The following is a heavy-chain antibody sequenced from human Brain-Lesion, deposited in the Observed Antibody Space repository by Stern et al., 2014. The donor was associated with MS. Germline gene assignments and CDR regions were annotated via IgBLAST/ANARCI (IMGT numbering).Heavy chain of an antibody. V-gene: IGHV3-66*02. D-gene: IGHD4-17*01. CDR1: GFTVSNYY. CDR2: IYTSGKT. Sequence: EVQLVESGGGLVQPGGSLRLSCAASGFTVSNYYMSWVRQAPGKGLEWGSIIYTSGKTYYADSVRGRFVISRDKSKRTLYLQMDSLRPEDTAVYYCARDRVTTVTTYYFDSWGQGTRVTVSS. CDR3: ARDRVTTVTTYYFDS. J-gene: IGHJ4*02.